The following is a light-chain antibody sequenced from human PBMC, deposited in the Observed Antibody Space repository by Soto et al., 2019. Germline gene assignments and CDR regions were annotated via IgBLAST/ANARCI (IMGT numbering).Light chain of an antibody. CDR1: QSISSY. V-gene: IGKV1-39*01. J-gene: IGKJ5*01. Sequence: DLQMTQSPSSLSASVGDRVTITCRASQSISSYLNWYQQNPGKAPKLLIYAASSLQSGVPSRFSGSGSGTDFTLTISSLQPEDFATYYCQQSYSIPLTFGQGTRLEIK. CDR2: AAS. CDR3: QQSYSIPLT.